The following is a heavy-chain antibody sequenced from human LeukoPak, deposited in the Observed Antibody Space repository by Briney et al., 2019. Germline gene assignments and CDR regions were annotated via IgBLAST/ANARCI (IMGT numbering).Heavy chain of an antibody. J-gene: IGHJ4*02. CDR1: GYTLTELS. D-gene: IGHD2-2*01. V-gene: IGHV1-24*01. CDR3: ATDFRWGYCSSTSCSPPGY. Sequence: ASAKVSCKVSGYTLTELSMHWVRQAPGKGLEWMGGFDPEDGGTIYAQKFQGRVTMTEDTSTDTAYMELSSLRSEDTAVYYCATDFRWGYCSSTSCSPPGYWGQGTLVTVSS. CDR2: FDPEDGGT.